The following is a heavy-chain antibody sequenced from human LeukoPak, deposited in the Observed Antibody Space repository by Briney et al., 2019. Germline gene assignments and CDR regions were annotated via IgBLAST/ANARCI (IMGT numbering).Heavy chain of an antibody. D-gene: IGHD3-10*01. V-gene: IGHV3-30*02. CDR3: ANFYYGSGTDPSSVTY. CDR1: GFTFSSYG. J-gene: IGHJ4*02. Sequence: GGSLRLSCAASGFTFSSYGMHWVRQAPGKGLEWVAFIRCDGSNKYYADSVKGRFTISRDNSKNTLYLQMNSLRAEDTAVYYCANFYYGSGTDPSSVTYWGQGTLVTVSS. CDR2: IRCDGSNK.